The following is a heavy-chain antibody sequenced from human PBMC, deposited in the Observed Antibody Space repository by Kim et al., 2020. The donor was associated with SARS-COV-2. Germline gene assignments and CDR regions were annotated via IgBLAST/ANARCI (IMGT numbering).Heavy chain of an antibody. V-gene: IGHV5-10-1*01. CDR1: GYSFTSQW. D-gene: IGHD1-26*01. Sequence: GESLKISCKGSGYSFTSQWIAWVRQMPGKGLEWMGRIDPSDSETNYSPSFQGHVTISADKSIKTAYLQWSSLEASDTAVYYCATNSGLYYFAMDVWGQGTAVTVSS. CDR2: IDPSDSET. CDR3: ATNSGLYYFAMDV. J-gene: IGHJ6*02.